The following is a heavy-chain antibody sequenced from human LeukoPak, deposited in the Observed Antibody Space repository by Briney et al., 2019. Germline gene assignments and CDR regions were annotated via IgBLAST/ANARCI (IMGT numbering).Heavy chain of an antibody. CDR2: INPSGGST. V-gene: IGHV1-46*01. CDR1: GYTFTSYY. Sequence: ASVKVSCKASGYTFTSYYMHWVRQAPGQGLEWMGIINPSGGSTSYAQKFQGRVTMTRDMSTSTVYMELSSLRSEDTAVYYCARGGLMVRGVIISRIDYWGQGTLVTVSS. CDR3: ARGGLMVRGVIISRIDY. J-gene: IGHJ4*02. D-gene: IGHD3-10*01.